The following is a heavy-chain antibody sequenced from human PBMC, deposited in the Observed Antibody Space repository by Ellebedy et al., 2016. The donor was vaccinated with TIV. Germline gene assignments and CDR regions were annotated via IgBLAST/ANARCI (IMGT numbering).Heavy chain of an antibody. Sequence: SDTLSLTCTVSGGSVSSSSYYWGWIRQSPGKGLEWIGSIYYSGITYYNPSLKSRVTISVDTSKNQFSLKLSSVTAADTAVYYCARTVSEWGGSYFDYWGQGTLVTVSS. J-gene: IGHJ4*02. V-gene: IGHV4-39*07. CDR3: ARTVSEWGGSYFDY. CDR2: IYYSGIT. CDR1: GGSVSSSSYY. D-gene: IGHD1-26*01.